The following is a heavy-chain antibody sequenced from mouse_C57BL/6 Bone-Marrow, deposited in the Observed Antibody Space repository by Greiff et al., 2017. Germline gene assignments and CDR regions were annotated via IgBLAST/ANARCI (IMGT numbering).Heavy chain of an antibody. CDR1: GYAFSSYW. CDR2: IYPGDGDT. J-gene: IGHJ4*01. V-gene: IGHV1-80*01. Sequence: QVQLKESGAELVKPGASVKISCKASGYAFSSYWMNWVKQRPGKGLEWIGQIYPGDGDTNYNGKFKGKATLTAAKSSSTAYMQLSSLTSEDSAVYFCARANLASSYAMDYWGQGTSVTVSS. D-gene: IGHD1-1*01. CDR3: ARANLASSYAMDY.